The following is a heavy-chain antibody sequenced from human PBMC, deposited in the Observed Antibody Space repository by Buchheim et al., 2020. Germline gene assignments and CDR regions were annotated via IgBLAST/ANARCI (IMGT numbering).Heavy chain of an antibody. CDR1: GDSITSSLYY. CDR2: VYYNGNL. V-gene: IGHV4-39*01. D-gene: IGHD3-16*02. J-gene: IGHJ4*02. CDR3: ERALITTLGGVVVCNRWYFDS. Sequence: QLQLQESGPGLVKPSETLSLACSVSGDSITSSLYYWGWIRQPTGKDLERIGNVYYNGNLNDNPSLNSRVTISVNTSKNQFSLSLSSVTAVDTGVYYCERALITTLGGVVVCNRWYFDSWGQGT.